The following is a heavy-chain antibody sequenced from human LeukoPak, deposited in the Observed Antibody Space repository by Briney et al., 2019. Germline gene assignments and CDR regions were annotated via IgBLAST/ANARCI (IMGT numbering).Heavy chain of an antibody. D-gene: IGHD6-19*01. CDR3: ARGRGGGSGWYYYYYGMDV. V-gene: IGHV4-34*01. Sequence: SETLSLTCAVYGGSFSGYYWCWIRQPPGKGLEWIGEINHSGSTNYNPSLKSRVTISVDTSKNQFSLKLSSVTAADTAVYYCARGRGGGSGWYYYYYGMDVWGKGTTVTVSS. J-gene: IGHJ6*04. CDR2: INHSGST. CDR1: GGSFSGYY.